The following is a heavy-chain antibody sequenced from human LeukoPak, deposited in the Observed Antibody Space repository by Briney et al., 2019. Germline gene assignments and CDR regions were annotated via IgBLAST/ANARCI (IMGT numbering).Heavy chain of an antibody. Sequence: GGSLRLSCAASGFTFSSYSMNWVRQAPGKGLEWVSSISSSSSYIYYADSVKGRFTISRDSAKNSLYLQMNSLRAEDTAVYYCARGLAMVRGGHFDYWGQGTLVTVSS. CDR3: ARGLAMVRGGHFDY. CDR2: ISSSSSYI. CDR1: GFTFSSYS. V-gene: IGHV3-21*01. J-gene: IGHJ4*02. D-gene: IGHD3-10*01.